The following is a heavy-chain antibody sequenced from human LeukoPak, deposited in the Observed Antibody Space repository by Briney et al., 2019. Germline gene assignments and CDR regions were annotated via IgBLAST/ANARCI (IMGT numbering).Heavy chain of an antibody. D-gene: IGHD3-22*01. CDR2: MNPNSGNT. J-gene: IGHJ6*03. Sequence: ASVKVSCKASGYTFTSYDINWVRQATGQGLEWMGWMNPNSGNTGYAQKFQGRVTITRNTSISTAYMELSSLRSEDTAVYYCARGFPYYDSSGYMWVANYYYYYYMDVWGKGTTVTVSS. CDR1: GYTFTSYD. CDR3: ARGFPYYDSSGYMWVANYYYYYYMDV. V-gene: IGHV1-8*03.